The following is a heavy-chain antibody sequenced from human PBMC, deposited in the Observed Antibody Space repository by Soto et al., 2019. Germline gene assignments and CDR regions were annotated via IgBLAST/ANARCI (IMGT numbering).Heavy chain of an antibody. V-gene: IGHV3-23*01. CDR3: ATGYYDGAFDI. Sequence: GGSLRLSCLTSGFTFSSSAMTWVRQAPGKGLDWVSAITESGDGTFYADSVKGRFTISRDNSKNTLYLQMNSLSAEDTAVYYCATGYYDGAFDIWGQGTMVTVSS. D-gene: IGHD3-22*01. CDR1: GFTFSSSA. J-gene: IGHJ3*02. CDR2: ITESGDGT.